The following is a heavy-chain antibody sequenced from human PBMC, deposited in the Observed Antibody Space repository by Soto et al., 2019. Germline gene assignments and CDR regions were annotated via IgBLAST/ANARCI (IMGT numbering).Heavy chain of an antibody. D-gene: IGHD3-10*01. J-gene: IGHJ4*02. CDR3: AKKGYYPSGKINLFDS. CDR2: VDHSGRT. Sequence: SEALSLTCAVSGYSINSDYYWGWIRQPPGKGLEWIGSVDHSGRTYYSPSLRSRLTIFIDTSKNQFSLRLTSVTAADTAMYFCAKKGYYPSGKINLFDSWGPGTLVTVSS. V-gene: IGHV4-38-2*01. CDR1: GYSINSDYY.